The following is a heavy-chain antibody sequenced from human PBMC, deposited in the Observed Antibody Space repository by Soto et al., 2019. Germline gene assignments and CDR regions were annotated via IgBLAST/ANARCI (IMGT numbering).Heavy chain of an antibody. D-gene: IGHD2-8*01. CDR1: GFTFSSYG. J-gene: IGHJ6*02. V-gene: IGHV3-33*01. CDR2: IWYDGSNK. Sequence: GGSLRLSCAASGFTFSSYGMHWVRQAPGKGLEWVAVIWYDGSNKYYADSVKGRFTISRDNSKNTLYLQMNSLRAEDTAVYYCARDLRYCTNGVCYRYYYGMDVWGQGTTVTVSS. CDR3: ARDLRYCTNGVCYRYYYGMDV.